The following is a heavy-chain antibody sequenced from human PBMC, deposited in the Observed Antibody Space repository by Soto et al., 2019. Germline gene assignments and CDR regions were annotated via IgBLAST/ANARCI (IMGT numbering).Heavy chain of an antibody. V-gene: IGHV4-31*03. J-gene: IGHJ4*01. CDR2: IYYSAIT. Sequence: SETLSLPCPVSGVSISTGGYYWLWIRQHPGKGLEWTGNIYYSAITEYHPTLKWRVILSVDTSKNHCSLYLRSLTAAVSARYYCASVSGGDCEYYFDYWGQGALDPVSS. CDR1: GVSISTGGYY. D-gene: IGHD2-21*02. CDR3: ASVSGGDCEYYFDY.